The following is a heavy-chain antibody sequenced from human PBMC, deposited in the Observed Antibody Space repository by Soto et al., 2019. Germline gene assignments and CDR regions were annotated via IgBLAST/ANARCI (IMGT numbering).Heavy chain of an antibody. D-gene: IGHD6-13*01. CDR3: AKDDSNWETRPQNFYY. CDR1: AYALRSYA. V-gene: IGHV3-23*01. J-gene: IGHJ4*02. Sequence: GGSPRPSCAPSAYALRSYAMCWVRPELGPGLVWVSSIRRSGGSTHYADAVKGRFTISRDNATNTLYLEMNSVRAEDTAIGYCAKDDSNWETRPQNFYYWGQGTLVTVSS. CDR2: IRRSGGST.